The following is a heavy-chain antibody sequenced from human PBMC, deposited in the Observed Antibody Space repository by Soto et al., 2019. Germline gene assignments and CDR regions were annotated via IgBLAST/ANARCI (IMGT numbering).Heavy chain of an antibody. CDR3: ARVGYYYDSSVPFDY. D-gene: IGHD3-22*01. V-gene: IGHV4-59*01. CDR1: CGSISSYY. CDR2: IYYSGST. Sequence: SETLSLTCTVSCGSISSYYWSWIRQPPGKGLEWIGYIYYSGSTNYNPSLKSRVTISVDTSKNQFSLKLSSVTAADTAVYYCARVGYYYDSSVPFDYWGQGTLVTVSS. J-gene: IGHJ4*02.